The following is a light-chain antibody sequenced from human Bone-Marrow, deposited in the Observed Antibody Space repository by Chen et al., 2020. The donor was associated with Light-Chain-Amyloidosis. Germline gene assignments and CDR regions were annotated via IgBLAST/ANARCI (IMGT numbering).Light chain of an antibody. CDR2: KDS. J-gene: IGLJ2*01. CDR1: TLSKQY. Sequence: SSELTQPPSVSVSPRQTARISCSGDTLSKQYSYWYQQKAGQVPAVVIYKDSERPSGVPQRFSGSSSGTTVTLTISGVQAEDEADYYCQSVDMSGPYVVFGGGTKLTVL. V-gene: IGLV3-25*03. CDR3: QSVDMSGPYVV.